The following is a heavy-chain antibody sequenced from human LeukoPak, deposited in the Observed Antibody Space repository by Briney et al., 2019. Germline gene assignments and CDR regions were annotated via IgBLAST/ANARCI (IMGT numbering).Heavy chain of an antibody. CDR1: GGSISSYY. V-gene: IGHV4-59*08. J-gene: IGHJ5*02. CDR2: IYYSGST. CDR3: ARLPSIAVAGPWFGP. Sequence: SETLSLTRSVSGGSISSYYWSSIRQPPGKGLEWIGYIYYSGSTNYNPSPKSRDTISVDPSKNQFSLKLSSVPAADTPVYYCARLPSIAVAGPWFGPWGQGTLVTVSS. D-gene: IGHD6-19*01.